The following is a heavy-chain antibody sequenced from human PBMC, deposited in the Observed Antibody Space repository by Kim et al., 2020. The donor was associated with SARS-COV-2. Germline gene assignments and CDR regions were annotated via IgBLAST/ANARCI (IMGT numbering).Heavy chain of an antibody. D-gene: IGHD6-19*01. V-gene: IGHV3-11*06. CDR3: ARVVAGINRRIAVAGMYFDY. J-gene: IGHJ4*02. Sequence: RFTISRDNAKNSLFLQMNSLRAEDTAVYYCARVVAGINRRIAVAGMYFDYWGQGTLVTVSS.